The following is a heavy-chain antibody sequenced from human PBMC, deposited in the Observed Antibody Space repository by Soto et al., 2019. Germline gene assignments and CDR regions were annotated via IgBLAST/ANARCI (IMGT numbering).Heavy chain of an antibody. V-gene: IGHV3-23*01. CDR3: ARGPTDSYPGSRIFDF. CDR2: ITDTGGDA. CDR1: GLTFGSRA. D-gene: IGHD3-10*01. J-gene: IGHJ4*02. Sequence: EVQLLESGGDLVQPGGSLRLSCVASGLTFGSRAMSWVRQAPGEGLVWVSTITDTGGDAKYADSVRGRFTISRDNSEKTLFLQMSSLRADDSAVYYCARGPTDSYPGSRIFDFWGRGIRVTVSS.